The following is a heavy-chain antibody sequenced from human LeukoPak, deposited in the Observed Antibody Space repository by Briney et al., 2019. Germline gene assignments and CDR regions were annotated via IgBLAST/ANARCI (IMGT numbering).Heavy chain of an antibody. CDR1: GFTFDDYG. CDR2: ISGSGGST. J-gene: IGHJ6*03. V-gene: IGHV3-23*01. Sequence: GGSLRLSCAASGFTFDDYGMSWVRQAPGKGLEWVSAISGSGGSTYYADSVKGRFTISRDNSKNTLYLQMNSLRAEDTAVYYCARDLYCSSTSCYLGAGYYYYYMDVWGKGTTVTVSS. CDR3: ARDLYCSSTSCYLGAGYYYYYMDV. D-gene: IGHD2-2*01.